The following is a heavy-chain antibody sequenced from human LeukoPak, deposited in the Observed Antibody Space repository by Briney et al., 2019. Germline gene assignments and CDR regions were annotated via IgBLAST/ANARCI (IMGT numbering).Heavy chain of an antibody. CDR2: INPNSGGT. Sequence: ASVKVSCKASGYTFTGYYMHWVRQAPGQGLEWMGWINPNSGGTNYAQKFQGWVTMTRDTSISTAYMELSRLRSDDTAVYYCARGGSGDFWRRTYYYYGMDVWGQGTTVTVSS. J-gene: IGHJ6*02. CDR3: ARGGSGDFWRRTYYYYGMDV. CDR1: GYTFTGYY. D-gene: IGHD4-17*01. V-gene: IGHV1-2*04.